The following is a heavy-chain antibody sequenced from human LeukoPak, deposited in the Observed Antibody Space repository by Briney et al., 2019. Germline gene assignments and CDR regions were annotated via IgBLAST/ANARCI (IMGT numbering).Heavy chain of an antibody. CDR2: ISSSSDSI. CDR3: TKSRISFSGQADH. CDR1: GFTFSTYG. J-gene: IGHJ4*02. Sequence: GGSLRLSCAASGFTFSTYGMTWVRQAPGKGLEWISYISSSSDSIKYADSVKGRFTSSRDNAKNSLYLQMNTLRAESTPVYNSTKSRISFSGQADHWGKGTLVTVSS. D-gene: IGHD5-12*01. V-gene: IGHV3-48*04.